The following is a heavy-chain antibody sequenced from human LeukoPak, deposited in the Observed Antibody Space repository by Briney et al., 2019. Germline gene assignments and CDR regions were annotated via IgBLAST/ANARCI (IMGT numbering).Heavy chain of an antibody. CDR2: ISDSGGST. CDR3: ARVSNNYCVDY. J-gene: IGHJ4*02. D-gene: IGHD2-21*01. CDR1: GFTFSNYA. V-gene: IGHV3-64*01. Sequence: GGSLRLSCVASGFTFSNYAMQWVRDAPGKGLEYVSAISDSGGSTYYANSVTGRFTISRDNSKNTLYLQMGSLRADDMALYYCARVSNNYCVDYWGQGTLVTVSS.